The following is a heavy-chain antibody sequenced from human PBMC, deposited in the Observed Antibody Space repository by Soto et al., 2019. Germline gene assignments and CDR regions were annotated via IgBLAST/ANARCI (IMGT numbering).Heavy chain of an antibody. V-gene: IGHV4-61*01. CDR1: GGSFKGGSYS. CDR2: VYHTGRT. J-gene: IGHJ4*02. D-gene: IGHD3-3*01. CDR3: ARDFAYFDS. Sequence: AETLSLTCTVSGGSFKGGSYSWSWIRQPPGKGLEWIGYVYHTGRTSYNPSLKSRVSISMDTSKNQFSLNLDSVTAADTAVYFCARDFAYFDSWGQGTLVTVSS.